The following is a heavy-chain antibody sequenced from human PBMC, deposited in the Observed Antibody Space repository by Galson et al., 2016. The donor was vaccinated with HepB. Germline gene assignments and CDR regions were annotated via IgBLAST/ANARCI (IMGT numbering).Heavy chain of an antibody. V-gene: IGHV3-23*01. J-gene: IGHJ5*02. Sequence: SLRLSCAASGFTFTNYAMSWVRQAPGKGLEWVSGISGSGGNTNYADSVKGRFTISRDKSKNTLYLQMKSLRAEDTAVYYCAKDRVLAAGNWFDPWGQGTLVTVSS. D-gene: IGHD6-13*01. CDR3: AKDRVLAAGNWFDP. CDR2: ISGSGGNT. CDR1: GFTFTNYA.